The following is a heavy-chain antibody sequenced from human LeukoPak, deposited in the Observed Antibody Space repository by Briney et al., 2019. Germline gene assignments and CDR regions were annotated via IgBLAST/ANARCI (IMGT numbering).Heavy chain of an antibody. CDR2: ISGSGVGT. J-gene: IGHJ3*02. V-gene: IGHV3-23*01. CDR3: AKVNTATYIIRDAFDI. CDR1: GFTFSSYA. Sequence: PGGSLRLSCAASGFTFSSYAMSWVRQAPGKGLEWLSAISGSGVGTYYAGSVKGRFTISRDNSKNTLYLQMNSLRAEDTAVYYCAKVNTATYIIRDAFDIWGQGTMVTVSS. D-gene: IGHD2-15*01.